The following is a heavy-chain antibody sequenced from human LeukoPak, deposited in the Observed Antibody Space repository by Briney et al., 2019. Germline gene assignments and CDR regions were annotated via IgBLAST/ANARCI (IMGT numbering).Heavy chain of an antibody. CDR3: AKVGPRDGYREYYFDY. CDR2: ISGGGAST. Sequence: GGSLRLSCAASGFIFTSYAMTWVRQAPGKGLEWVSAISGGGASTYFAGSVKGRFTISRDNSKNTLYLQMNSLRAEDTAVYYCAKVGPRDGYREYYFDYWGQGTLVTVSS. D-gene: IGHD5-24*01. J-gene: IGHJ4*02. V-gene: IGHV3-23*01. CDR1: GFIFTSYA.